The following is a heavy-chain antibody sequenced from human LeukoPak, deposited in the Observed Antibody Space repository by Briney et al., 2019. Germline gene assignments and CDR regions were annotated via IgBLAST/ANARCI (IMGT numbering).Heavy chain of an antibody. Sequence: SETLSLTCTVSGYSISSGYYWGWIRQPPGKGLEWIGSIYHSGSTYYNPSLKGRVTISVDTSKNQFSLKLSSVTAADTAVYYCARGAARPIDYWGQGTLVTVSS. J-gene: IGHJ4*02. CDR1: GYSISSGYY. D-gene: IGHD6-6*01. V-gene: IGHV4-38-2*02. CDR3: ARGAARPIDY. CDR2: IYHSGST.